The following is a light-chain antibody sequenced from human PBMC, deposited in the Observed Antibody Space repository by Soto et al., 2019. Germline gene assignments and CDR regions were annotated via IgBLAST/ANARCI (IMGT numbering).Light chain of an antibody. J-gene: IGKJ1*01. CDR3: QQYYKTLWT. Sequence: DIVMTQSPDSLAVSLGERATINCKSSQSVLYRSNNKNYLAWYQHKPGQPPKLLIFWASTRESGVPDRFSGTGSGTDLALTVSSLQAEDVPVYYCQQYYKTLWTVGHRTQVDIK. CDR1: QSVLYRSNNKNY. CDR2: WAS. V-gene: IGKV4-1*01.